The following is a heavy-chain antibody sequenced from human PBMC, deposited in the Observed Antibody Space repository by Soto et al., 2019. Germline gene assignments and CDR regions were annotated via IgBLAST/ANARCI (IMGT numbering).Heavy chain of an antibody. CDR1: GFSLSTSGVG. CDR2: IYWNVDK. V-gene: IGHV2-5*01. CDR3: AHSSSGWSPSEYFQH. D-gene: IGHD6-19*01. Sequence: QITLKESGPTLVKPTQTLTLTCTFSGFSLSTSGVGVGWIRQPPGKTLEWLALIYWNVDKRYSPSLNIRLTITKDPSKKQVVLTMTDMDPVDTATYYCAHSSSGWSPSEYFQHWGQGTLVTVSS. J-gene: IGHJ1*01.